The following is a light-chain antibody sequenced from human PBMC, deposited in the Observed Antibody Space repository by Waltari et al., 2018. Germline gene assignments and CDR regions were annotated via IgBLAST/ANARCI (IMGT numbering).Light chain of an antibody. Sequence: EIVLPQSPGSPSSSPGERVPLSCRASQSVSRALAWYQQKPGQAPRLLIFGASNRATGIPDRFSGSGSETDFSLTISRLEPEDFAVYYCQHYVRLPATFGRGTKVEIK. J-gene: IGKJ1*01. CDR1: QSVSRA. CDR3: QHYVRLPAT. V-gene: IGKV3-20*01. CDR2: GAS.